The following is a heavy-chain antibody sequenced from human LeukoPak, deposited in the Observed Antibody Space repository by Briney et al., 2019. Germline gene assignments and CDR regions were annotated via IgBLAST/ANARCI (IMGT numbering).Heavy chain of an antibody. V-gene: IGHV3-74*01. J-gene: IGHJ4*02. CDR2: ISPDGSSR. D-gene: IGHD2-21*02. Sequence: GESLRLSCAASGFPFSTYWMHWVRQPPGKGLMSISRISPDGSSRIYADSVKGRFIISRDNAKNTLSLQMNSLTAADTAVYYCARDGGLLPDNWGKGTLVTVSS. CDR3: ARDGGLLPDN. CDR1: GFPFSTYW.